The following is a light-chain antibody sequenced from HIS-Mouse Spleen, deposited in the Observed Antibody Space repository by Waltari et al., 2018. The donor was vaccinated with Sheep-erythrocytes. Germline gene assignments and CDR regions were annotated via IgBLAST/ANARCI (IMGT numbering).Light chain of an antibody. CDR2: GAS. J-gene: IGKJ1*01. Sequence: EIVMTQSPATLSVSPGDRAPLSCRASQSVSSNLAWYQQKPGQAPRLLIYGASTRATGIPARFSGSGSGTEFTLTISSMQSEDFAVYYCQQYNNWPPWTFGQGTKVEIK. CDR1: QSVSSN. V-gene: IGKV3-15*01. CDR3: QQYNNWPPWT.